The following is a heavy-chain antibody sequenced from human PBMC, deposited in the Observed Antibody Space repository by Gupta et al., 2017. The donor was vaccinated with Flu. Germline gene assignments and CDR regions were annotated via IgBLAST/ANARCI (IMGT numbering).Heavy chain of an antibody. CDR3: ARGGGYYGSGSYYGQNHFDY. D-gene: IGHD3-10*01. CDR2: ISSNGGST. CDR1: GFTCSSYA. J-gene: IGHJ4*02. Sequence: EVQLVESGGGLVQPGGSLRLSCAASGFTCSSYAMHWVRQAPGKVLEYVSAISSNGGSTYYANSVKGRFTISRDNSKYTLYLQMGSLRAEDMAVYYCARGGGYYGSGSYYGQNHFDYWGQGTLVTVSS. V-gene: IGHV3-64*01.